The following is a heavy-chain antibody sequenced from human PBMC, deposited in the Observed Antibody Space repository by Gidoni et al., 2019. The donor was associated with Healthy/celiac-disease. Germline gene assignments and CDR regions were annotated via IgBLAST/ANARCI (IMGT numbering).Heavy chain of an antibody. D-gene: IGHD2-21*01. J-gene: IGHJ6*03. CDR2: INPSGGST. Sequence: QVQLVQSGAEVKKPGASVKVSCKSSGYNFTSYYMPWVRQAPGQGLEWMGIINPSGGSTSYAQKFQGRVTMTRDTSTSTVYMELSCLRSEDTAVYYCALAYCGGDCYSPSYYMDVWGKGTTVTVSS. V-gene: IGHV1-46*03. CDR1: GYNFTSYY. CDR3: ALAYCGGDCYSPSYYMDV.